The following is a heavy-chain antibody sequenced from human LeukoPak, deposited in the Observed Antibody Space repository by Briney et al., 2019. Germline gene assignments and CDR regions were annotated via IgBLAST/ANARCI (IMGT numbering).Heavy chain of an antibody. Sequence: SETLSLTCSVSGGSITNYYWSWIRQPPGKGLEWIGYIYYSGSTNYNPSLKSRVTMSVDTSKNQFSLKLSSVTAADTAVYYCARARSSSITTVAFDIWGQGTMVTVSS. CDR1: GGSITNYY. CDR3: ARARSSSITTVAFDI. CDR2: IYYSGST. D-gene: IGHD6-13*01. J-gene: IGHJ3*02. V-gene: IGHV4-59*12.